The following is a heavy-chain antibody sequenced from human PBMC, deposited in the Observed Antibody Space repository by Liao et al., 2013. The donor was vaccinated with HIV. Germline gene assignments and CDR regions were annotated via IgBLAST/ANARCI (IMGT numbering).Heavy chain of an antibody. V-gene: IGHV4-4*07. CDR3: ATSVSGAGWFAS. CDR2: IYASGST. D-gene: IGHD6-25*01. CDR1: GGSISGYH. Sequence: QVQLQESGPGLVKPSDTLSLTCTVSGGSISGYHWSWIRQPAGKGPQWIGRIYASGSTNYNPSLKSRVTISVDTSKNQFSLKLRSVTAADTAVYYCATSVSGAGWFASWGQGTWVSVSS. J-gene: IGHJ5*01.